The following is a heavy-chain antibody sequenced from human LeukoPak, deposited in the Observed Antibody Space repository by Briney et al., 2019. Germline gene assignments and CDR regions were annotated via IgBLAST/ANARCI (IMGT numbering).Heavy chain of an antibody. D-gene: IGHD6-19*01. J-gene: IGHJ5*02. V-gene: IGHV3-30*04. CDR2: ISYDGSNK. Sequence: GGSLRLSCAASGFTFSSYAMHWVRQAPGKGLEWVAVISYDGSNKYYADSVKGRFTISRDNSKNTLYLQMNSLRAEDTAVYYCARNNRLRKLSGWYPPSWFDPWGQGTLVTVSS. CDR1: GFTFSSYA. CDR3: ARNNRLRKLSGWYPPSWFDP.